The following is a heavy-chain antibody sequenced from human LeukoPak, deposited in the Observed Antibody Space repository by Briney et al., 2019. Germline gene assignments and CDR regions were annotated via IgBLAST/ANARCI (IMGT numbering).Heavy chain of an antibody. V-gene: IGHV1-8*01. J-gene: IGHJ3*02. CDR1: GYTFTSYD. D-gene: IGHD3-10*01. Sequence: GASVKVSCKASGYTFTSYDINWVRQATGQGLEWMGWMNPNSGNTGYAQKFQGRVTMTSNTSISTAYMELSSLRSEDTAVYYCARPHRWFGELRLDPDAFDIWGQGTMVTVSS. CDR3: ARPHRWFGELRLDPDAFDI. CDR2: MNPNSGNT.